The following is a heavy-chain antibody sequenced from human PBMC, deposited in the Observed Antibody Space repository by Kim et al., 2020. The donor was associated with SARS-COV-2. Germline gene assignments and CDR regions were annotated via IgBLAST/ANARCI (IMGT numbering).Heavy chain of an antibody. D-gene: IGHD2-15*01. CDR1: GGSISSYY. V-gene: IGHV4-59*01. Sequence: SETLSLTCTVSGGSISSYYWSWIRQPPGKGLEWIGYIYYSGSTNYNPSLKSRVTISVDTSKNQFSLKLSSVTAADTAVYYCARHRTPRLGWFDPWGQGTLVTVSS. J-gene: IGHJ5*02. CDR3: ARHRTPRLGWFDP. CDR2: IYYSGST.